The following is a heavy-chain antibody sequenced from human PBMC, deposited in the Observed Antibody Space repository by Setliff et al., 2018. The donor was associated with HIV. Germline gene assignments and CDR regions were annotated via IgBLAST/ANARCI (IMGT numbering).Heavy chain of an antibody. D-gene: IGHD3-22*01. CDR3: ARHLDSSGYLGFDAFDI. CDR2: IYPGDSDT. Sequence: GESLKISCKGSGYSFTSYWIGWVRQMPGKGLEWMGIIYPGDSDTRYSPSFQGQVTISADKSISTAYLQWSSLKASETSMYYCARHLDSSGYLGFDAFDIWGQGTMVTVSS. V-gene: IGHV5-51*01. J-gene: IGHJ3*02. CDR1: GYSFTSYW.